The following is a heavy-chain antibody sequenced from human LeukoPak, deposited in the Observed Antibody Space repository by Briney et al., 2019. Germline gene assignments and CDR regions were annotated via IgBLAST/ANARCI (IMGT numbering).Heavy chain of an antibody. V-gene: IGHV3-15*01. CDR1: GFTFSNAW. Sequence: GGSLRLSCAASGFTFSNAWMSWARQAPGKGLEWVGRIKSKTDGGTTDYAAPVKGRFTISRDDSKNTLYLQMNSLKTEDTAVYYCTTDEPDSSGWYRVDYYYYYYMDVWGKGTTVTVSS. CDR3: TTDEPDSSGWYRVDYYYYYYMDV. D-gene: IGHD6-19*01. J-gene: IGHJ6*03. CDR2: IKSKTDGGTT.